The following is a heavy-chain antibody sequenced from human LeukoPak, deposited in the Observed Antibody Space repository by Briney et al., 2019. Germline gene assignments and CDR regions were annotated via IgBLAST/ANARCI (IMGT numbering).Heavy chain of an antibody. Sequence: TGGSLRLSCAASGFTFSSYGMHWVRQAPGKGLEWVAVIWYDGSNKYYADSVKGRFTISRDNSKNTLYLQMNSLRAEGTAVYYCARYSGSGYFDYWGQGTLVTVSS. CDR1: GFTFSSYG. CDR2: IWYDGSNK. CDR3: ARYSGSGYFDY. V-gene: IGHV3-33*01. J-gene: IGHJ4*02. D-gene: IGHD1-26*01.